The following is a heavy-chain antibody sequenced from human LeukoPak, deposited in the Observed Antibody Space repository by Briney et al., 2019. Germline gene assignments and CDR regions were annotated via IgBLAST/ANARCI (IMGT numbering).Heavy chain of an antibody. CDR3: ARGYHNTVTGDYYFDY. V-gene: IGHV3-30*02. J-gene: IGHJ4*02. Sequence: GGSLRLSCAASGFTFRSYGVHWVRQAPGKGLEWLAFIPHDGSDNYYADAVKGRFTISRDNSKNTVYLQMNSLRAEDTAVYYCARGYHNTVTGDYYFDYWGQGTLVTVSS. CDR1: GFTFRSYG. CDR2: IPHDGSDN. D-gene: IGHD3-9*01.